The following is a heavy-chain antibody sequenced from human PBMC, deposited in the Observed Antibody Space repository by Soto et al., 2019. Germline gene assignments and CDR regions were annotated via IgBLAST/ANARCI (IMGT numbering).Heavy chain of an antibody. CDR3: AASLTAGGFDI. CDR2: LTSKHVGGTT. Sequence: EVQLLESGGGLVQPGGSLRLSCAASGFTFSSYAMSWVRQAPGKGLEWVGRLTSKHVGGTTDYTAPVKGRVSISGDDSKNTLYLQMNSLKTEDTAVYYCAASLTAGGFDIWGQGTMVTVSS. J-gene: IGHJ3*02. D-gene: IGHD3-16*01. V-gene: IGHV3-15*01. CDR1: GFTFSSYA.